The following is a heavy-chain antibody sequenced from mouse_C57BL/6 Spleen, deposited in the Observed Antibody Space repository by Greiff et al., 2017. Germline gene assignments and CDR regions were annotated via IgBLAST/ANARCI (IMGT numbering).Heavy chain of an antibody. CDR2: ISSGGDYI. J-gene: IGHJ4*01. CDR1: GFTFSSYA. D-gene: IGHD4-1*02. Sequence: EVKLVESGEGLVKPGGSLKLSCAASGFTFSSYAMSWVRQTPEKRLEWVAYISSGGDYIYYADTVKGRSTISRDNARNTLYLQMSSLKSEDTAMYYCTRDPQLGQYAMDYWGQGTSVTVSS. V-gene: IGHV5-9-1*02. CDR3: TRDPQLGQYAMDY.